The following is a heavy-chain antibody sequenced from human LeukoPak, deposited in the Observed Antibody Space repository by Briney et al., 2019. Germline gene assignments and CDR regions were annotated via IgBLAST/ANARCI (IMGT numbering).Heavy chain of an antibody. CDR1: GGSIRSYY. J-gene: IGHJ3*02. CDR2: IYYSGST. D-gene: IGHD3-22*01. CDR3: ARDKKDYYDSSGYYYFAFDI. V-gene: IGHV4-59*01. Sequence: SETLSLTCTVSGGSIRSYYWSWIRQPPGEGLEWIGYIYYSGSTNYNPSLKSRVTISVDTSKNQSSLKLSSVTAADTAVYYCARDKKDYYDSSGYYYFAFDIWGQGTMVNVSS.